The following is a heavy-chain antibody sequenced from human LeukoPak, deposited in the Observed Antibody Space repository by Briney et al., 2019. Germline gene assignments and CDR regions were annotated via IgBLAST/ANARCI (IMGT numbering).Heavy chain of an antibody. Sequence: GGSLRLSCAASGFMFSSNWMSWVRLAPGKGLEWVANIKEDGTETYYVDSVKGRFTISRDNAKNSLYLQMDSLRVEDTAVYYCAKEGRSLQTYWGQGTLVTVSS. CDR1: GFMFSSNW. D-gene: IGHD5-24*01. CDR2: IKEDGTET. V-gene: IGHV3-7*03. CDR3: AKEGRSLQTY. J-gene: IGHJ4*02.